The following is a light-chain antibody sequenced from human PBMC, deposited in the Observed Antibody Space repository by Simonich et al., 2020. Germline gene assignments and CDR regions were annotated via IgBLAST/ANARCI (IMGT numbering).Light chain of an antibody. V-gene: IGLV9-49*01. CDR3: GADHGSGSNFVV. J-gene: IGLJ2*01. Sequence: QPVLTQPPSASASLGASVTLTCTLSSGYSNYKVVWYQQRPGEGPRFVMRAGTGGILESKGDDIPDRFSVLGAGLNRYLTIKNIQEEDESDYHCGADHGSGSNFVVFGGGTKLTVL. CDR2: AGTGGILE. CDR1: SGYSNYK.